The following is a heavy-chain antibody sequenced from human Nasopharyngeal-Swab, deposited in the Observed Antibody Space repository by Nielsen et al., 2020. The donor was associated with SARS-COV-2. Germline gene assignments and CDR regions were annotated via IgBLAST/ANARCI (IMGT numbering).Heavy chain of an antibody. Sequence: GESLKISCAASGFTFGSYWMSWVRQAPGKGREWVANIKQDASEKSYVDSVKRRFTICRDNAKNSLYLQMNSLRAEVTAVYYCARRYCSSTSCLIDYWGQGTLVTVSS. CDR3: ARRYCSSTSCLIDY. CDR1: GFTFGSYW. D-gene: IGHD2-2*01. V-gene: IGHV3-7*01. CDR2: IKQDASEK. J-gene: IGHJ4*02.